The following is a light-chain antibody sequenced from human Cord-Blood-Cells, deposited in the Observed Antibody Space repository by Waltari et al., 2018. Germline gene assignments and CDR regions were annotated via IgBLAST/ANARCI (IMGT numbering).Light chain of an antibody. J-gene: IGKJ1*01. CDR1: QRISSY. Sequence: DLQMTQSPSSLSASVGDRVTITCRASQRISSYLNWYQQKPGKAPKLLIYAASSLQSGVPSRFSGSGSGTDFTLTISSLQPEDFATYYCQQSYSTPWTFGQGTKVEIK. CDR2: AAS. V-gene: IGKV1-39*01. CDR3: QQSYSTPWT.